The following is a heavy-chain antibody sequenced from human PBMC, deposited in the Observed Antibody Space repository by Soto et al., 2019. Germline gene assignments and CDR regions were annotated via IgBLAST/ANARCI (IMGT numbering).Heavy chain of an antibody. CDR3: ARVGYSYGYDY. CDR2: IYYSGST. CDR1: GGSINNGDYF. D-gene: IGHD5-18*01. J-gene: IGHJ4*02. V-gene: IGHV4-30-4*01. Sequence: QVQLQESGPGLVKPSQTLSLTCTVSGGSINNGDYFWSWIRQPPGKGLEWIGYIYYSGSTSSNPPLRSRITISIDTSKNQFSLNLSSVTAADTAVYYCARVGYSYGYDYWGQGTLVTVSS.